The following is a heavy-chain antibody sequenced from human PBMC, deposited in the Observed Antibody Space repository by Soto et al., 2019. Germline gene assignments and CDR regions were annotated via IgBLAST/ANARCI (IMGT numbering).Heavy chain of an antibody. CDR2: ISSSSSYI. V-gene: IGHV3-21*01. CDR3: ARDPHSPYYYFDY. D-gene: IGHD2-21*01. CDR1: GFTFSSYS. Sequence: GGSLRLSCAASGFTFSSYSMNWVRQAPGKGLEWVSSISSSSSYIYYADSVKGRFTISRDNAKNSLYLQMNSLRAEDTAVYYCARDPHSPYYYFDYWGQGTLVTVSS. J-gene: IGHJ4*02.